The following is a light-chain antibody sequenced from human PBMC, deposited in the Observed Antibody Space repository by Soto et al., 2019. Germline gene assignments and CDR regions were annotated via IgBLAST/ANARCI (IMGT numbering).Light chain of an antibody. CDR3: QQLNSFPIP. V-gene: IGKV1-9*01. CDR1: QGIATF. J-gene: IGKJ3*01. CDR2: GAS. Sequence: IQLTQSPSSLSASVGDRVTISCRASQGIATFLAWSQQKPGKAPKLLIYGASTLQSGVPSRFSGSGSGTDLTLNISSLQPEDFATYYCQQLNSFPIPFGPGTKVDI.